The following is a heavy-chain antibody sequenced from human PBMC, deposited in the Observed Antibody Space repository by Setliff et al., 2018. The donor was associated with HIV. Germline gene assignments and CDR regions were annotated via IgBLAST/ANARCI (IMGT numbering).Heavy chain of an antibody. D-gene: IGHD1-26*01. CDR2: IYSTGST. CDR3: ARAAYSGTYVWEPATDL. Sequence: PSETLSLTCSVSGGSIRSGSYYWSWIRQPAGKGLEWIGHIYSTGSTRYNPSLESRLTILVDTSRNQFSLKLNSVTAADTAVYYCARAAYSGTYVWEPATDLWGRGTLVTVS. CDR1: GGSIRSGSYY. J-gene: IGHJ2*01. V-gene: IGHV4-61*09.